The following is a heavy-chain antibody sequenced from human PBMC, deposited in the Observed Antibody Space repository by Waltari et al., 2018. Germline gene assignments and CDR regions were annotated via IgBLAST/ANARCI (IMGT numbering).Heavy chain of an antibody. V-gene: IGHV5-51*01. CDR1: GYSFTSYW. CDR2: IYPGDSDT. CDR3: ARLTGISYKRFSDY. J-gene: IGHJ4*02. D-gene: IGHD2-21*02. Sequence: EVHLVQSGAEVKKPGESLKISCKGSGYSFTSYWIGWVRQMPGKGLEWMVIIYPGDSDTTYSPSFQGQVTISADTSISTAYLQWSILQASDTAMYYCARLTGISYKRFSDYWGQGTLVTVSS.